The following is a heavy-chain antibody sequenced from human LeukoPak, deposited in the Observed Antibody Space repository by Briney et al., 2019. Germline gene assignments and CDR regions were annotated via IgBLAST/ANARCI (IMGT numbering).Heavy chain of an antibody. Sequence: GRSLRLSCAASGFTFSSYAMHWVRQAPGKGLEWVAVISYDGSNKYYADSVKGRFTISRDNPKNTLYLQMNSLRAEDTAVYYCASHTVTGFDPWGQGTLVTVSS. V-gene: IGHV3-30-3*01. D-gene: IGHD4-17*01. CDR3: ASHTVTGFDP. J-gene: IGHJ5*02. CDR1: GFTFSSYA. CDR2: ISYDGSNK.